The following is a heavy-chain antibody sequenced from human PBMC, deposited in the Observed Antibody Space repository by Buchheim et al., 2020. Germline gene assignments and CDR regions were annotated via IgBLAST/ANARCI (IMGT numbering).Heavy chain of an antibody. CDR2: IWDDGSYK. CDR3: ARKEEGRSLFDY. J-gene: IGHJ4*02. V-gene: IGHV3-33*01. CDR1: GFTFSSYG. Sequence: QVQLVESGGGVVQPGRSLRLSCAASGFTFSSYGMHWVRQAPGKGLEWVAIIWDDGSYKYYADSVKGRFTIPKDNSKNTLYLQMNRLRAEDTAVYYCARKEEGRSLFDYWGQGTL.